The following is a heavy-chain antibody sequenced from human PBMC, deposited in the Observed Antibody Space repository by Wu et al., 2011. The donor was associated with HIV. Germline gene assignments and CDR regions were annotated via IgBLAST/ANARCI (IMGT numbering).Heavy chain of an antibody. Sequence: QVQLVESGGGVVQPGRSLRLSCAASGFTFSSYAMHWVRQAPGKGLEWVAVISYDGSNKYYADSVKGRFTISRDNSKNTLYLQMNSLRAEDTAVYYCARDQGDIVVVPAAIDYYYYY. V-gene: IGHV3-30-3*01. D-gene: IGHD2-2*02. J-gene: IGHJ6*01. CDR3: ARDQGDIVVVPAAIDYYYYY. CDR1: GFTFSSYA. CDR2: ISYDGSNK.